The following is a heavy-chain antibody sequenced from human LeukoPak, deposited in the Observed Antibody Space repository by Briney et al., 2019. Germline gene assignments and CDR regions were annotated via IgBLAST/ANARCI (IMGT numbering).Heavy chain of an antibody. CDR2: ISRGGNSI. V-gene: IGHV3-11*01. D-gene: IGHD3-22*01. J-gene: IGHJ6*02. CDR3: ARDDSRDSSGYYWTYYYGMDV. Sequence: GGSLRLSCAASGFTFSDYYMSWIRQAPGKGLEWVSSISRGGNSIYYADSVRGRFTISRDNAKNSLYLQMNSLRAEDTAVYYCARDDSRDSSGYYWTYYYGMDVWGQGTTVTVSS. CDR1: GFTFSDYY.